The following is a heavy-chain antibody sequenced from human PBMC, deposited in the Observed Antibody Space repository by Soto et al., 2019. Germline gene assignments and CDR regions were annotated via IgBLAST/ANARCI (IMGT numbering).Heavy chain of an antibody. V-gene: IGHV3-23*01. J-gene: IGHJ4*02. Sequence: GGSLRLSCAASGFTFSSYAMSWVRQAPGKGLEWVSAISGSGGSTYYADSVKGRFTISRDNSKNTLYLQMNSLRAEDTAVYYCAKALVVVVAARVPFDYWGQGTLVTVSS. CDR2: ISGSGGST. CDR1: GFTFSSYA. D-gene: IGHD2-15*01. CDR3: AKALVVVVAARVPFDY.